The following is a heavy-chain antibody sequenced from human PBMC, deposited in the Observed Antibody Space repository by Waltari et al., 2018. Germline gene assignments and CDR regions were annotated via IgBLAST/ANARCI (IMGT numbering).Heavy chain of an antibody. J-gene: IGHJ4*02. CDR3: ARDSDFGVVLMN. CDR2: IIPIFGTA. V-gene: IGHV1-69*12. D-gene: IGHD3-3*01. Sequence: QVQLVQSGAEVKKPGSSVQVSCTASGGTFSSYAISWVRQAPGQGLELMGGIIPIFGTANYAQKFQGRVTITADESTSTAYMELSSLRSEDTAVYYCARDSDFGVVLMNWGQGTLVTVSS. CDR1: GGTFSSYA.